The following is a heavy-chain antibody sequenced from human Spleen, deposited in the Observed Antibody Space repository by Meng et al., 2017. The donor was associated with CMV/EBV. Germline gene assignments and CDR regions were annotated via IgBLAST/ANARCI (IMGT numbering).Heavy chain of an antibody. D-gene: IGHD2-2*01. CDR2: ITSSSSYI. V-gene: IGHV3-21*01. J-gene: IGHJ4*02. Sequence: GESLKISCSASEFTFNTYHIHWVRQAPGKGLEWVSSITSSSSYIDYADSVRGRFTISRDNAKKSLYLQMNSLRTEDTAVYYCAGSESPWYQVYWGRGILVTVSS. CDR3: AGSESPWYQVY. CDR1: EFTFNTYH.